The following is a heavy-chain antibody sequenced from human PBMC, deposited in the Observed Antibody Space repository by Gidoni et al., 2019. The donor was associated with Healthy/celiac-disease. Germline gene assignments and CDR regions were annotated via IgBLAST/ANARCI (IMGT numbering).Heavy chain of an antibody. CDR2: ISSSSSYI. D-gene: IGHD4-17*01. CDR3: ARYHDYGDYYLRYFDL. J-gene: IGHJ2*01. Sequence: EVQLVESGGGLVKPGGSLRLSCEASGFTFSSYSMNWVRQAPGKGLEWVSSISSSSSYIYYADSVKGLFTISRDNDKNSLYLQMNSLRAEDTAVYYCARYHDYGDYYLRYFDLWGRGTLVTVSS. CDR1: GFTFSSYS. V-gene: IGHV3-21*01.